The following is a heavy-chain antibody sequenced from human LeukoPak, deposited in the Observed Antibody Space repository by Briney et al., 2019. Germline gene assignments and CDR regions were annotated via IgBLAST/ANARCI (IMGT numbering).Heavy chain of an antibody. Sequence: SETLSLTCTVSGGSISSYDWSWIRQPAGKGLEWIGRTYTSGSTNYNPSLKSRVTMSVDTSKNQFSLKLSSVTAADTAVYYCARGSTVAGTSDYWGQGTLVTVSS. V-gene: IGHV4-4*07. CDR3: ARGSTVAGTSDY. CDR2: TYTSGST. CDR1: GGSISSYD. D-gene: IGHD6-19*01. J-gene: IGHJ4*02.